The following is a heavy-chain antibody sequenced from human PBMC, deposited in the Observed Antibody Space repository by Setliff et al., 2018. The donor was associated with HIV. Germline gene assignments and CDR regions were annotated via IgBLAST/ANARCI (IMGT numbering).Heavy chain of an antibody. J-gene: IGHJ4*02. CDR3: ARLGDFWSGYYYFDY. CDR2: IIPIFGTA. V-gene: IGHV1-69*05. Sequence: ASVKVSCKASGGTFSSYAISWVRQAPGQGLEWMGRIIPIFGTANYAQKFQGRVTMTRDTSTNTVYMELSSLSSEDTAVYYCARLGDFWSGYYYFDYWGQGTLVTVSS. D-gene: IGHD3-3*01. CDR1: GGTFSSYA.